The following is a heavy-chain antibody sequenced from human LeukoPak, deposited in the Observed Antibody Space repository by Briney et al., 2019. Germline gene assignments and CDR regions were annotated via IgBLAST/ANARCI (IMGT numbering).Heavy chain of an antibody. Sequence: GSLRLACAASGISFSDSTIHWVRQASGRGLEWVGRVRSKGNSFATAYGASVKGRFTISGDDSKNTAYLQMNSLKTEDTAVYYCTRWITGAPTFDYWGQGTLVTVSS. CDR2: VRSKGNSFAT. J-gene: IGHJ4*02. V-gene: IGHV3-73*01. CDR1: GISFSDST. D-gene: IGHD2-2*03. CDR3: TRWITGAPTFDY.